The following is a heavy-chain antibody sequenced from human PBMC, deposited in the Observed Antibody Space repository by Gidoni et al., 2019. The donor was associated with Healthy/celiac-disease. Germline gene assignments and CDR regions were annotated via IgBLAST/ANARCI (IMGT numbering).Heavy chain of an antibody. CDR1: GFPFSSYT. J-gene: IGHJ4*02. CDR2: ISGSGGST. Sequence: EVQLLESGGGLVQPGGSLRLSCAASGFPFSSYTMSWVRQAPGKGLEWVSAISGSGGSTYYADSVKGRFTISRDNSKNTLYLQMNSLRAEDTAVYYCAKDLDYGGNSESDYWGQGTLVTVSS. CDR3: AKDLDYGGNSESDY. D-gene: IGHD4-17*01. V-gene: IGHV3-23*01.